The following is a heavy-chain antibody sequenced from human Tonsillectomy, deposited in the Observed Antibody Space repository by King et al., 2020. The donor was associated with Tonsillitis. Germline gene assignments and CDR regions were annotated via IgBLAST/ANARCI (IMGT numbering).Heavy chain of an antibody. J-gene: IGHJ6*02. CDR2: INPSGGST. V-gene: IGHV1-46*01. CDR1: GYTFTSYY. D-gene: IGHD1-26*01. CDR3: ARGSSPVGATWFPLYGMDV. Sequence: LQLVQTGAEVKKPGASVKVSCKASGYTFTSYYMHWVRQAPGQGLEWMGIINPSGGSTSYAQKFQGRVTMTRDTSTSTVYMELSSLRSEDTAVYYWARGSSPVGATWFPLYGMDVWGQGTTVTVSS.